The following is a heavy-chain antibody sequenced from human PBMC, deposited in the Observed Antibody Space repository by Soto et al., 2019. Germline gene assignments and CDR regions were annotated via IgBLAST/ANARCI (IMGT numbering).Heavy chain of an antibody. J-gene: IGHJ4*02. CDR3: ASQADGQWGPDY. CDR1: GGTFSSYT. D-gene: IGHD6-13*01. CDR2: IIPILGIA. V-gene: IGHV1-69*02. Sequence: QVQLVQSGAEVKKPGSSVKVSCKASGGTFSSYTISWVRQAPGQGLEWMGRIIPILGIANYAQKFQGRVTITADKSTSTAYMELSSLSSEDTAVYYCASQADGQWGPDYWGQGTLVTVSS.